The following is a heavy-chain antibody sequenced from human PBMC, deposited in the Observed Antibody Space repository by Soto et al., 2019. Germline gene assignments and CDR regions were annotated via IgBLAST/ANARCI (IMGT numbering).Heavy chain of an antibody. V-gene: IGHV3-23*01. CDR2: VSQDGTA. CDR3: AKDMRPDGVWDFDY. CDR1: GFTFSTYT. D-gene: IGHD4-17*01. Sequence: VQLLESGGGLAQPGGSLRLSCAASGFTFSTYTMAWVRQAPGRGPEWVAGVSQDGTAHYADSVKARFTISRDNSRGTVYRQMITLRGEDTAVYYCAKDMRPDGVWDFDYWGQGTLVTVSS. J-gene: IGHJ4*02.